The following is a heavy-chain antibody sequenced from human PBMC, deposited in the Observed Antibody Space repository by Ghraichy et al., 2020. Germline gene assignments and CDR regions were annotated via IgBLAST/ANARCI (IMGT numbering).Heavy chain of an antibody. CDR3: MRGGFSGGTDY. V-gene: IGHV3-15*01. CDR2: IKSKTDGGTT. J-gene: IGHJ4*02. CDR1: GFTFSNAW. Sequence: GGSLRLSCAASGFTFSNAWMSWVRQAPGKGLEWVGRIKSKTDGGTTDYAAPVEGRFTISRDDSRNTLYLQMNSLKTEDTAVYYCMRGGFSGGTDYWGQGALVTVSS. D-gene: IGHD3-16*01.